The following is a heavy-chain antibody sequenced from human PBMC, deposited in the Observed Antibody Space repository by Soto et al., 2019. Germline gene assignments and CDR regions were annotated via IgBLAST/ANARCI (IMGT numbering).Heavy chain of an antibody. CDR2: IYPGDSDA. D-gene: IGHD3-10*01. V-gene: IGHV5-51*01. J-gene: IGHJ6*02. CDR3: ARPRSGSYRLDYYGMDV. Sequence: GESLKICCKGSGYSFTSYWVAWVRQMPVKGLEWMGIIYPGDSDARYNPSFQGQVTISADKSINTAYLQWSSLKASDTAMYYCARPRSGSYRLDYYGMDVWGQGTTVTVSS. CDR1: GYSFTSYW.